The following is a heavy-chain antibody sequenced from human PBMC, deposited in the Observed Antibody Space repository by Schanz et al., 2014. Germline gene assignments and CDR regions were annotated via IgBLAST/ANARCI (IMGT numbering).Heavy chain of an antibody. D-gene: IGHD2-2*01. V-gene: IGHV1-2*02. CDR2: INPNSGGT. CDR3: ARGSCTASGCYDAFDL. J-gene: IGHJ3*01. Sequence: QVQLVQSGSELKKPGASVKVSCKASGYTFTGYYMHWVRQAPGQGLEWMGRINPNSGGTNYAQKFQGRVTMTRDTSISTAYMELSSLRSDDTAVYYCARGSCTASGCYDAFDLWGQGTLVTVSS. CDR1: GYTFTGYY.